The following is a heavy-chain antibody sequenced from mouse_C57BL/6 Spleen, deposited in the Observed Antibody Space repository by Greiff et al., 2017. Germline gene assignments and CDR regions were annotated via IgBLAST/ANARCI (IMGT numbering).Heavy chain of an antibody. CDR1: GYTFTSYW. Sequence: VQLQQSGAELVKPGASVKMSCKASGYTFTSYWITWVKQRPGQGLEWIGDIYPGSGSTNYNEKFKSKATLTVDKSSSTAYMQLSSLTSEDSAVYYCAEEAYWGQGTLVTVSA. CDR3: AEEAY. CDR2: IYPGSGST. V-gene: IGHV1-55*01. J-gene: IGHJ3*01.